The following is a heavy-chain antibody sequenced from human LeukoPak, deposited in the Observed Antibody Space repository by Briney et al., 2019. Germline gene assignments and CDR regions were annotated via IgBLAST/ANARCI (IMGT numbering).Heavy chain of an antibody. D-gene: IGHD5-12*01. J-gene: IGHJ4*02. Sequence: GGSLRLSCAASGFTFSSYAVNWVRQAPGKGLEWVSSISSSSGYIYYADSVKGRFTISRDNAKNSLYLQMNSLRAEDTAVYFCARGDSGYDSPFDYWGQGTLVIVFS. CDR2: ISSSSGYI. CDR1: GFTFSSYA. CDR3: ARGDSGYDSPFDY. V-gene: IGHV3-21*01.